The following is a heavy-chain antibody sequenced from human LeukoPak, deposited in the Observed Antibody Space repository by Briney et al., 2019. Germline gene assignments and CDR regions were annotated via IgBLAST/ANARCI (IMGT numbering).Heavy chain of an antibody. J-gene: IGHJ4*02. D-gene: IGHD6-19*01. Sequence: GGSLRLSCAASGFTFSSYGMHWVRQAPGKGLEWVAVISYDGSNKYYADPVKGRFTISRDNSKNTLYLQMNSLRAEDTAVYYCAKGSSGYDGVFDYWGQGTLVTVSS. CDR3: AKGSSGYDGVFDY. CDR1: GFTFSSYG. CDR2: ISYDGSNK. V-gene: IGHV3-30*18.